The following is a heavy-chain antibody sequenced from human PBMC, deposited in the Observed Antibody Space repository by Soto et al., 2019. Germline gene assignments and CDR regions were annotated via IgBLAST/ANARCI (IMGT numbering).Heavy chain of an antibody. V-gene: IGHV1-3*01. D-gene: IGHD3-10*01. Sequence: ASVKVSCKASGYTFTSYAMHWVRQAPGQRLEWMGWINAGNGNTKYSQKFQGRVTITRDTSASTAYMELSSLRSEDTAVYYCARDRYYGSGSYYKQYYYGMDVWGQGTTVTVAS. CDR2: INAGNGNT. CDR1: GYTFTSYA. CDR3: ARDRYYGSGSYYKQYYYGMDV. J-gene: IGHJ6*02.